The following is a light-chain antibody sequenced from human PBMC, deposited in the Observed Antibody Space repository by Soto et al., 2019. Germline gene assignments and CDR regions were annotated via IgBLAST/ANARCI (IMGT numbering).Light chain of an antibody. CDR2: RAS. J-gene: IGKJ4*01. CDR3: QQRSSWPLT. Sequence: IVLTQSPATLSVSPGDTASLSCLAGQTIYSNVAWYQQRPGQAPRLIIYRASSRATGVPARFSGSGSGTEFTLTISSLQSEDFAVYYCQQRSSWPLTFGGGTKVDI. CDR1: QTIYSN. V-gene: IGKV3-15*01.